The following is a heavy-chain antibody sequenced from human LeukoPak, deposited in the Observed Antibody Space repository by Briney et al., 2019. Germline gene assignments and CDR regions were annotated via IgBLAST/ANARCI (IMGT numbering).Heavy chain of an antibody. V-gene: IGHV3-23*01. Sequence: GGSLRLSCAASGFTFSTYALGWVRQAPGKGLEWVSAISGSGGSTNYADSVKGRFTISRDNSKNTLYLQMSSLRAEDTAVYYCAKDEVEPTSRYYYYYMDVWGKGTTVTVSS. CDR1: GFTFSTYA. CDR3: AKDEVEPTSRYYYYYMDV. CDR2: ISGSGGST. D-gene: IGHD5-24*01. J-gene: IGHJ6*03.